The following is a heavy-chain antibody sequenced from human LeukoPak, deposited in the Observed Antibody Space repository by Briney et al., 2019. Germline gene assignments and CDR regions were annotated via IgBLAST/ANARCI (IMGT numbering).Heavy chain of an antibody. Sequence: PSETLSLTCTVSGVSISTYYWSWIRQPPGKGLEWIGYIYFSGSTDYNPSLKSRVIISVDTSNNQFSLKLSSVTAADTAVYYCAGYSSGWYVDYWGQGTLVTVSS. D-gene: IGHD6-19*01. CDR1: GVSISTYY. J-gene: IGHJ4*02. CDR3: AGYSSGWYVDY. CDR2: IYFSGST. V-gene: IGHV4-59*01.